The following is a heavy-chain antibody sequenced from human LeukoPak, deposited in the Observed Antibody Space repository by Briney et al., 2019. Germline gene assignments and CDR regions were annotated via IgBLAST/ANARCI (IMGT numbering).Heavy chain of an antibody. CDR2: VHLSGRT. CDR1: GGSISTTNW. Sequence: PSETLSLTCGVSGGSISTTNWWTWVRQPPGEGLEWIGEVHLSGRTHYNPSLESRVTMSVDMSENHISLRLTSVTAADTAVYYCARHQNLAAAGTGGWFDPWGQGTLVTVSS. D-gene: IGHD6-13*01. J-gene: IGHJ5*02. CDR3: ARHQNLAAAGTGGWFDP. V-gene: IGHV4-4*02.